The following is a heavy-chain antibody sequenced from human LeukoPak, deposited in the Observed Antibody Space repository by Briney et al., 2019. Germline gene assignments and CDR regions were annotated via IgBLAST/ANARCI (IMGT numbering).Heavy chain of an antibody. Sequence: PGGPLRLSCATSGFTFSCCSMTWVRQAPGKGLEWVAVIWYDGSNKYYADSVKGRFTISRDNSKNTLYLQMNSLRAEDTAVYYCAREDSDSSGWYYGMDVWGQGTTVTVSS. CDR1: GFTFSCCS. CDR2: IWYDGSNK. CDR3: AREDSDSSGWYYGMDV. V-gene: IGHV3-33*08. D-gene: IGHD6-19*01. J-gene: IGHJ6*02.